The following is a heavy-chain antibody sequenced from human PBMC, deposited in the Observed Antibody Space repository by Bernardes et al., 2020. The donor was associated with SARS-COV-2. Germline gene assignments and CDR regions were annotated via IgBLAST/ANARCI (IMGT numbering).Heavy chain of an antibody. V-gene: IGHV3-7*01. Sequence: GGSLRLSCAASGFTFSSYWMTWVRQAPGKGLEWVANIKQYGSEKYYVDSVKGRFTISRDNAKNSLYLQMNSLRTEDTAVYYCARDRMLILEWLEYWGQGTLVTVSS. CDR2: IKQYGSEK. CDR1: GFTFSSYW. J-gene: IGHJ4*02. D-gene: IGHD3-3*01. CDR3: ARDRMLILEWLEY.